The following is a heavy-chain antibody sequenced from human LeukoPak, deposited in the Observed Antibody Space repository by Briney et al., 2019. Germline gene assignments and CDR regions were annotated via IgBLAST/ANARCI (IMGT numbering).Heavy chain of an antibody. Sequence: ASVKVSCKVSGYTLTELSMHWVRQARAKGLEWMGGFDPEDGETLYAQKFQGRVTMTQDTCPDTAYIEMCSLRSEETALYYCVTGYWSSTSCYSRHYYYGMDVWGQGTTVTVSS. CDR2: FDPEDGET. D-gene: IGHD2-2*02. CDR3: VTGYWSSTSCYSRHYYYGMDV. CDR1: GYTLTELS. V-gene: IGHV1-24*01. J-gene: IGHJ6*02.